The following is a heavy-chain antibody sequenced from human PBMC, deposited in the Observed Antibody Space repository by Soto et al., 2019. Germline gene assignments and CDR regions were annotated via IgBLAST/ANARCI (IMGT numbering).Heavy chain of an antibody. CDR2: IYYSGST. V-gene: IGHV4-31*03. CDR1: GGSISSGGCY. J-gene: IGHJ5*02. Sequence: SETQSLTDTVSGGSISSGGCYWSWIRQHPGKGLEWIGYIYYSGSTYYNPSLKSRVTISVDTSKNQFSLKLSSVTAADTAVYYCARVGGINWFDPWGQGTLVTVSS. CDR3: ARVGGINWFDP. D-gene: IGHD3-16*01.